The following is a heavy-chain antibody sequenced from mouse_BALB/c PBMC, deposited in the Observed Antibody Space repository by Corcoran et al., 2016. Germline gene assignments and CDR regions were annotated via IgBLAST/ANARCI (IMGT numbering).Heavy chain of an antibody. D-gene: IGHD2-3*01. V-gene: IGHV9-1*02. CDR3: ARWLLRYYAMDY. CDR1: GYTFTIYG. J-gene: IGHJ4*01. Sequence: QIQLVQSGPELKKPGETVKISCKASGYTFTIYGMNWVKQAPGKGLKWMGWINTYTGEPTYADDFKGRFAFSLETSASTAYLQINNLKNEDMATYFCARWLLRYYAMDYWGQGTSVTVSS. CDR2: INTYTGEP.